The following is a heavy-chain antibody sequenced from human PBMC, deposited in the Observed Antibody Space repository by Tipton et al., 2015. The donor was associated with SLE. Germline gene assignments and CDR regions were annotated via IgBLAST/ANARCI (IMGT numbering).Heavy chain of an antibody. Sequence: LRLSCTVSGGSISSSAYYWGWIRQPPGKGLEWIGNIHYSGNTYCNPSLKSRVTISLDTSKNQFSLKLSSVTAADTAVFYCARLGYCTGDTVCFTGIDQWGQGTLVTVSS. J-gene: IGHJ5*02. D-gene: IGHD2-8*02. CDR2: IHYSGNT. CDR3: ARLGYCTGDTVCFTGIDQ. V-gene: IGHV4-39*07. CDR1: GGSISSSAYY.